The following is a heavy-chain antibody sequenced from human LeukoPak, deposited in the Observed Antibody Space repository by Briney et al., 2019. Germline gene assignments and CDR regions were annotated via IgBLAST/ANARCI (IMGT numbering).Heavy chain of an antibody. CDR3: AIDNTWIQLPFDY. Sequence: GGSLRLSCAASGFTFSSYAMHWVRQAPGKGLEWVAVISYDGSNKYYADSVKGRFTISRDNSKNTLYLQMNSLRAEDTAVYYCAIDNTWIQLPFDYWGQGTLVTVSS. D-gene: IGHD5-18*01. CDR2: ISYDGSNK. J-gene: IGHJ4*02. V-gene: IGHV3-30-3*01. CDR1: GFTFSSYA.